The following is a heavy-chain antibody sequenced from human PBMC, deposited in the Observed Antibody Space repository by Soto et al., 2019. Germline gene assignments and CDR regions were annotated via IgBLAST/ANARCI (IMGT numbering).Heavy chain of an antibody. V-gene: IGHV1-18*04. Sequence: PGKVCCKAFGYTFASYGISWVRQAPGQGPEWMGWISGYNGKTQYAEKFQGRLTMTTDTSTSAAHMEVRSLRSDDTAVYYCARDNYERSGYFDYWGQGTLVTVSS. J-gene: IGHJ4*02. CDR1: GYTFASYG. CDR3: ARDNYERSGYFDY. CDR2: ISGYNGKT. D-gene: IGHD3-22*01.